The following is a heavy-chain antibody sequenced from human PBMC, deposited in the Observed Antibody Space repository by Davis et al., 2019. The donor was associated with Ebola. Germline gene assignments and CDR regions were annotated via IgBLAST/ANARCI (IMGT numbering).Heavy chain of an antibody. CDR1: GFRFVDYV. Sequence: PGGSLRLSCAASGFRFVDYVMSWVRRAPGKGLEWVSTLGLSADTYYADSVKGRFIISRDNSKNTLHLQMNSLRVEDTAIYYCVKDTSSIWFDVWGQRTMVTVSS. D-gene: IGHD6-13*01. V-gene: IGHV3-23*01. CDR2: LGLSADT. J-gene: IGHJ3*01. CDR3: VKDTSSIWFDV.